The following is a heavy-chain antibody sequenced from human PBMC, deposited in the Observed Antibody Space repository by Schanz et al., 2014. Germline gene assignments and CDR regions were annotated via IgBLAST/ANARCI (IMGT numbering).Heavy chain of an antibody. CDR2: INSVGSNT. V-gene: IGHV3-74*02. CDR1: GFTFSSHW. J-gene: IGHJ4*02. CDR3: VSQTGSPNY. D-gene: IGHD6-13*01. Sequence: EVQLVESGGGLVQPGRSLRLSCAASGFTFSSHWMHWVRQDPGKGLVWVARINSVGSNTDYADSVTGRFTISRDNAKNTLYLQMNTLRAEDTAVYFCVSQTGSPNYWGQGTLVTVSS.